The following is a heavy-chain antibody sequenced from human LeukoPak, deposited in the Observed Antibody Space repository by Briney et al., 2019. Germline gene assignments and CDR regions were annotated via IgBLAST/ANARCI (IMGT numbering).Heavy chain of an antibody. D-gene: IGHD2-2*01. CDR1: GFTFSTYI. CDR2: ISGSGSST. V-gene: IGHV3-23*01. Sequence: GGSLRLSCAASGFTFSTYIMSWVRQAPGKGLEWVSAISGSGSSTYYADSVKGRFTISRDNSKNTLYLQMNSLRAEDTAVYYCAKAVVVVPAATPFDYWGQGTLVTVSS. J-gene: IGHJ4*02. CDR3: AKAVVVVPAATPFDY.